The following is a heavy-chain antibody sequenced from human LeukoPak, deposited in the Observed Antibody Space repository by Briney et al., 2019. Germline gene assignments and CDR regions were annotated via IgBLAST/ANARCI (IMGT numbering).Heavy chain of an antibody. D-gene: IGHD5-12*01. V-gene: IGHV1-2*06. CDR1: GYTFTGYY. CDR2: INPNSGGT. J-gene: IGHJ5*02. CDR3: AIGGLRLGHWFDP. Sequence: ASVKVSCKASGYTFTGYYMHWVRQAPGQGLEWMGRINPNSGGTNYAQKFQGRVTMTRDTSISTAYMELSRLRSDDTAVYYCAIGGLRLGHWFDPWGQGTLVTVCS.